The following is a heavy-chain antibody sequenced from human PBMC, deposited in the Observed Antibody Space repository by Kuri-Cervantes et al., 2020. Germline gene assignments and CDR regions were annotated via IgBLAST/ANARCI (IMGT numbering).Heavy chain of an antibody. CDR1: ETTFSNYY. V-gene: IGHV3-11*04. J-gene: IGHJ3*02. CDR3: ARDHPVTAAFDI. CDR2: ISSTGTTT. D-gene: IGHD2-21*02. Sequence: GESLKISCEVSETTFSNYYMNWIRQAPGKGLEWISYISSTGTTTYYADSVKGRFTISRDNAKNSLYLQMNSLRAEDTAVYYCARDHPVTAAFDIWGQGTMVTVSS.